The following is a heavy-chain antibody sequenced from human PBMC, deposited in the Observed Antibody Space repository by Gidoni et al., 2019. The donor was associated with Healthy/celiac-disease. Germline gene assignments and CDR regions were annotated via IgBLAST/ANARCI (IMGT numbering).Heavy chain of an antibody. D-gene: IGHD4-17*01. CDR3: ARTTVTTFHYFDY. Sequence: QVQLQQWGAGLLKPSETLSLTCAVYGGSFSGYYWSWIRQPPGKGLEWIGEINHSGSTNYNPSLKSRVTISVDTSKNQFSLKLSSVTAADTAVYYCARTTVTTFHYFDYWGQGTLVTVSS. J-gene: IGHJ4*02. CDR2: INHSGST. V-gene: IGHV4-34*01. CDR1: GGSFSGYY.